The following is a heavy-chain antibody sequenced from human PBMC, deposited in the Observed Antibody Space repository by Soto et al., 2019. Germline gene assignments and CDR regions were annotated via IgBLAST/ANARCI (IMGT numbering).Heavy chain of an antibody. CDR3: ARGGASSKWFDP. J-gene: IGHJ5*02. Sequence: SETLSLTCTVSGGSITSGGSFWSWIRQHPGKGPEWIAFIGYSGATSYNPSLASRVTISADTYNSQFTLNLRSVTAADTAVYYCARGGASSKWFDPWGQGTLVTVSS. V-gene: IGHV4-31*03. CDR2: IGYSGAT. CDR1: GGSITSGGSF. D-gene: IGHD2-15*01.